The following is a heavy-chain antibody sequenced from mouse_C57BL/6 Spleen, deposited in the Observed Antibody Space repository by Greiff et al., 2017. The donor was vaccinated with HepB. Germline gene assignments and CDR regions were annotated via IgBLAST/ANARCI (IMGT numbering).Heavy chain of an antibody. CDR3: ARWAGTDWYFDV. D-gene: IGHD4-1*01. CDR1: GYTFTSYW. CDR2: IDPSDSYT. Sequence: QVQLQQPGAELVMPGASVKLSCKASGYTFTSYWMPWVKQRPGQGLEWIGEIDPSDSYTNYNQKFKGKSTLTVDKSSSTAYMQLRSLTSEDSAVYYCARWAGTDWYFDVWGTGTTVTVSS. J-gene: IGHJ1*03. V-gene: IGHV1-69*01.